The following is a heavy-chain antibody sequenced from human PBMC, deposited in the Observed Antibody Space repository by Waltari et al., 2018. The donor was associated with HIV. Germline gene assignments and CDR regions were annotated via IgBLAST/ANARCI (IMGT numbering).Heavy chain of an antibody. CDR2: IKQDGSEK. J-gene: IGHJ4*02. D-gene: IGHD6-13*01. V-gene: IGHV3-7*03. CDR1: VLPARRSW. Sequence: EVQLVVSGGGLVQQGGSLSVSCSASVLPARRSWMSWVRQAPGKGLEWVANIKQDGSEKYYVDSGRGRFTISRDNTNNLLYLQMNSLRAEDTAVYYCAREKQQLGFDYWGQETLVTVSS. CDR3: AREKQQLGFDY.